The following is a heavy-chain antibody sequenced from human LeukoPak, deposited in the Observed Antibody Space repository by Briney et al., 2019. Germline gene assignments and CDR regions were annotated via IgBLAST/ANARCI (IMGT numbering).Heavy chain of an antibody. V-gene: IGHV3-23*01. CDR1: GFIFSRYG. Sequence: GGSLRLSCAAPGFIFSRYGMNWVRQAPGKGLEWVSGISDSGGSTYYADSVKGRFTISRDNSKNTLYLQMNSLRPEDAAVYYCARDSDNLTGSKSHFDYWGQGTLVTVSS. CDR2: ISDSGGST. CDR3: ARDSDNLTGSKSHFDY. D-gene: IGHD3-9*01. J-gene: IGHJ4*02.